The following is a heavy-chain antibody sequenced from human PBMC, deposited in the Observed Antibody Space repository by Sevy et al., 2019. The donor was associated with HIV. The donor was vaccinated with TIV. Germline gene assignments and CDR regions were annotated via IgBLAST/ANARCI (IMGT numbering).Heavy chain of an antibody. D-gene: IGHD6-13*01. V-gene: IGHV1-2*06. CDR1: GYTFTGYY. CDR3: ARDPIHYSSSWYYYYYGMDV. Sequence: ASVKVSCKASGYTFTGYYMHWVRQAPGQGLEWMGRINPNSGGTNYAQKFQGRVTMTRDRSISTAYMELSRLRSDDTAVYYCARDPIHYSSSWYYYYYGMDVWGQGTTVTVSS. CDR2: INPNSGGT. J-gene: IGHJ6*02.